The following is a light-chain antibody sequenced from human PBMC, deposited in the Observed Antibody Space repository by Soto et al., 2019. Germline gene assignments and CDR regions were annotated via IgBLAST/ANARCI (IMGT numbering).Light chain of an antibody. J-gene: IGKJ1*01. CDR2: KAS. Sequence: DIQMTQSPSTLSASVGDRVTNTCRASQSISSWLAWYQQKPGKAPKILNYKASILESGVPSRFSGSGSGTEFTLTISSLQPDDFATYYCQHYNIYSETFGQGTKVDIK. CDR1: QSISSW. V-gene: IGKV1-5*03. CDR3: QHYNIYSET.